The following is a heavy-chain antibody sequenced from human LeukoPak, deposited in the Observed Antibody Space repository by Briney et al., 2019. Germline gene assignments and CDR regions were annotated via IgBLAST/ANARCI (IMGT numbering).Heavy chain of an antibody. V-gene: IGHV3-48*03. CDR1: GFTFSSYE. Sequence: GGSLRLSCAASGFTFSSYEMNWVRQAPGKGLEWVSYISSSGSTIYYADSVKGRFTISRDNAKSSLYLQMNSLRAEDTAVYYCARRRSAIFGVVIIHRYYYMDVWGKGTTVTVSS. D-gene: IGHD3-3*01. J-gene: IGHJ6*03. CDR2: ISSSGSTI. CDR3: ARRRSAIFGVVIIHRYYYMDV.